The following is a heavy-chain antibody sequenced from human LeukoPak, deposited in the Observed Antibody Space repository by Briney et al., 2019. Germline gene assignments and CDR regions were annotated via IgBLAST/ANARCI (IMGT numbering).Heavy chain of an antibody. CDR3: PRAVYDILTHYYYYGMDV. CDR2: IIPIFCTA. Sequence: SVKVSCKASGDTFSSYAMSWVRQAPGQGLEWMGGIIPIFCTANYAQKFQGRVTITADKSTSTPYRELSSLRSEDTAVYYCPRAVYDILTHYYYYGMDVWGKGTTVTVSS. J-gene: IGHJ6*04. D-gene: IGHD3-9*01. CDR1: GDTFSSYA. V-gene: IGHV1-69*06.